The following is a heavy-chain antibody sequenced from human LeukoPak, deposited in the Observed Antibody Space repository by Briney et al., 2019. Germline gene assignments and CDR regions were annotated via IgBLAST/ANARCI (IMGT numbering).Heavy chain of an antibody. CDR2: INHSGST. V-gene: IGHV4-34*01. J-gene: IGHJ3*02. Sequence: PSETLSLTCAVYGGSFSGYYWSWIRQPPGKGLEWIGEINHSGSTYYNPSLKSRVTISVDTSKNQFSLKLSSVTAADTAVYYCARGGFRGNPRGVAFDIWGQGTMVTVSS. CDR3: ARGGFRGNPRGVAFDI. CDR1: GGSFSGYY. D-gene: IGHD3-10*01.